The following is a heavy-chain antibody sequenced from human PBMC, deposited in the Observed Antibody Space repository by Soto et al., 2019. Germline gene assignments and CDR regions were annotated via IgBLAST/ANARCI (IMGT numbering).Heavy chain of an antibody. CDR1: GYTFTGYY. V-gene: IGHV1-2*04. CDR3: ATSRRDYDFWSGYYRYYYGMDV. D-gene: IGHD3-3*01. CDR2: INPNSGGT. J-gene: IGHJ6*02. Sequence: ASVKVSCKASGYTFTGYYMHWVRQAPGQGLEWMGWINPNSGGTNYAQKFQGWVTMTRDTSISTAYMELSRLRSEDTAVYYCATSRRDYDFWSGYYRYYYGMDVWGQGTTVTVSS.